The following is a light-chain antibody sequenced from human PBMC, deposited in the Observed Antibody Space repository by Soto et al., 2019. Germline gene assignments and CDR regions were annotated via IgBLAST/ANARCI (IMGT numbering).Light chain of an antibody. CDR2: GAS. V-gene: IGKV3-15*01. J-gene: IGKJ2*01. CDR3: QQYNQWPPYT. CDR1: QSVGRK. Sequence: EIVMTQSPATLSVSPGERATLFCRASQSVGRKLAWYQQKPGQSPRLLVYGASTRANGTPARFSCSGSGTEFTLTISRLQSEDVAFYYCQQYNQWPPYTFGQGTNVEIK.